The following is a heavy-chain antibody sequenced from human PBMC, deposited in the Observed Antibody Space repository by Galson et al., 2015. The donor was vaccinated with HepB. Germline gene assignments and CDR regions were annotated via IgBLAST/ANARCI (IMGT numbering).Heavy chain of an antibody. CDR1: GYTLSTYW. J-gene: IGHJ4*02. CDR2: IYPDDSDT. CDR3: ASTGYGFCSGYQD. Sequence: QSGAEVKKPGESLKISCKGSGYTLSTYWIAWVRQLPGKGLEWMGIIYPDDSDTRYSPSFQGQVTISADKSIDTAYLQWSSLKASDSAMYYCASTGYGFCSGYQDWGQGTLRTVSS. V-gene: IGHV5-51*01. D-gene: IGHD3-3*01.